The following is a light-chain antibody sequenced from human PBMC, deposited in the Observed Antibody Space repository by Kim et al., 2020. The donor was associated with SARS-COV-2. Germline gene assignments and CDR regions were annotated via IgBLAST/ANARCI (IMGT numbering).Light chain of an antibody. CDR2: EDH. CDR3: QSYSGGTSL. Sequence: NFMLTQPHSVSESPGKTITISCTRSGGSIASSYVQWYQQRPGSAPATVIYEDHQRPSGVPDRFSASIDSSSNSASLTISGLRTEDEAIYYCQSYSGGTSLFGGGTQLTGL. J-gene: IGLJ2*01. V-gene: IGLV6-57*03. CDR1: GGSIASSY.